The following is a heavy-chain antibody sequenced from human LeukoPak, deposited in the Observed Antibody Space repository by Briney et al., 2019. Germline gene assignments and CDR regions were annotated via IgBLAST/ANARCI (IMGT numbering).Heavy chain of an antibody. V-gene: IGHV4-34*01. J-gene: IGHJ5*02. D-gene: IGHD3-16*01. CDR2: ISHSGTA. CDR1: GGYFSGYY. CDR3: ATSGWNGGGGFDP. Sequence: SETLSLTCGVSGGYFSGYYWSWIRQPPGKGLEWIGEISHSGTANYNPSLKSRVCMSVGTSSTQFSLIMTSVTAADTAVYYCATSGWNGGGGFDPWGQGTLVIVSS.